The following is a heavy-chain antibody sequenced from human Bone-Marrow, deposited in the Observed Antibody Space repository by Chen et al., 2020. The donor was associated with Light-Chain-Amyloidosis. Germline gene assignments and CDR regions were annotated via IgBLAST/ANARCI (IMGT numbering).Heavy chain of an antibody. J-gene: IGHJ4*02. D-gene: IGHD5-12*01. CDR2: IYPDDSDA. CDR1: GYTFPNSW. Sequence: EVQLEKSGPEVKKHGENLKLSCKGSGYTFPNSWIGWVRQMPGKGLEWMGVIYPDDSDARYSPSFDGQVTISADKSIPTAYLQCMSLKASDTAMYYCARRSDGYNFDYWGQGTLVTVSS. V-gene: IGHV5-51*01. CDR3: ARRSDGYNFDY.